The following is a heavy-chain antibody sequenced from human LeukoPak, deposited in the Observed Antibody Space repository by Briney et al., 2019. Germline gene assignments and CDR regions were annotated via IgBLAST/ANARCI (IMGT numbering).Heavy chain of an antibody. CDR2: INPSGGST. J-gene: IGHJ4*02. CDR3: ASLGLAYYDSSGYFRVDSEGLYYFDY. D-gene: IGHD3-22*01. V-gene: IGHV1-46*01. Sequence: GASVKVSCKASGYTFTSYYMHWVRQAPGQGLEWMGIINPSGGSTSYAQKFQGRVTMTRDTSKNQFSLKLSSVTAADTAVYYCASLGLAYYDSSGYFRVDSEGLYYFDYWGQGTLVTVSS. CDR1: GYTFTSYY.